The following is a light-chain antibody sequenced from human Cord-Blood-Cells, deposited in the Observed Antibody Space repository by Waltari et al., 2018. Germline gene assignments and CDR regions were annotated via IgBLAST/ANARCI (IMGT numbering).Light chain of an antibody. CDR3: QQYYSTPLT. Sequence: DIVMTHSPDSLAVSLGERATINCKSSQSVLYSSNNKNYLAWYQQKPGQPPKLLIYWAATRESGVPDRCSGSGSGTDFTLTISSLQAEDVAVYYCQQYYSTPLTFGGGTKVEIK. CDR1: QSVLYSSNNKNY. V-gene: IGKV4-1*01. CDR2: WAA. J-gene: IGKJ4*01.